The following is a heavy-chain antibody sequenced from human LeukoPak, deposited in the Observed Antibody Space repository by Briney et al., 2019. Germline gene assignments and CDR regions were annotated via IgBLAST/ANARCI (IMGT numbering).Heavy chain of an antibody. CDR3: ARGPHYYFDY. CDR1: GFTFSSYA. D-gene: IGHD3-16*01. J-gene: IGHJ4*02. Sequence: QAGGSLRLSCAASGFTFSSYAMSWVRQAPDKGLEWVSAISGSGTPTYSADSVKGRFTISRDNSKNTLDLQMNNLRAEDTAVYYCARGPHYYFDYWGQGTLVTVSS. CDR2: ISGSGTPT. V-gene: IGHV3-23*01.